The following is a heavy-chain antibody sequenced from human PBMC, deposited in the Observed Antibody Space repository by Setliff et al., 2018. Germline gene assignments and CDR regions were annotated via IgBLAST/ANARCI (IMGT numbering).Heavy chain of an antibody. Sequence: GASVKVSCKASGYTFTGYYMHWVRQAPGQGLEWMGWISAYNGNTNYAQKLQGRVTMTTDTSTSTAYMELRSLRSDDTAVYYCARDSFFGDDYYDSSGSSHAFDIWGQGTMVTVSS. CDR3: ARDSFFGDDYYDSSGSSHAFDI. V-gene: IGHV1-18*04. CDR2: ISAYNGNT. J-gene: IGHJ3*02. D-gene: IGHD3-22*01. CDR1: GYTFTGYY.